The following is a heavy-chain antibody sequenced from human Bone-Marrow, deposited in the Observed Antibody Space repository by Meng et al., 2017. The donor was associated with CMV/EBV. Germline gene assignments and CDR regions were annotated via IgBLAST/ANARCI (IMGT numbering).Heavy chain of an antibody. J-gene: IGHJ4*02. D-gene: IGHD3-22*01. V-gene: IGHV4-4*02. CDR2: IYHSGST. CDR1: GGSISSSNW. Sequence: GSLRLSCAVSGGSISSSNWWSWVRQPPGKGLEWIGEIYHSGSTNYNPSLKSRVTISVDKSKNQFSLKLSSVTAADTAVYYCASLQYYDSSGYSPPVVDYWGQGTLVTVSS. CDR3: ASLQYYDSSGYSPPVVDY.